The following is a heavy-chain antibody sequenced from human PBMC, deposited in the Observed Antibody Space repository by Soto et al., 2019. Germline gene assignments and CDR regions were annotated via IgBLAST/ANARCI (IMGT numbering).Heavy chain of an antibody. Sequence: QEQLVESGGGVVQPGRSLRVSCAASGFPFSTYAMHWVRPAPSKGLEWVAFLSYDGSNTQYADSVKGRFNISRDNSRNTLYLQMDSLRDEDTSGYYCSRDNSWHQFDAWGQGTLVTVSS. D-gene: IGHD4-4*01. CDR3: SRDNSWHQFDA. CDR1: GFPFSTYA. V-gene: IGHV3-30-3*01. J-gene: IGHJ5*02. CDR2: LSYDGSNT.